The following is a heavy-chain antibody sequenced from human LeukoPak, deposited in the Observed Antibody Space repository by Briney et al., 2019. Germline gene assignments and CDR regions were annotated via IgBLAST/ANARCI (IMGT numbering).Heavy chain of an antibody. J-gene: IGHJ3*02. V-gene: IGHV1-8*03. CDR3: ARSGYSYEDAFDI. CDR2: MNPNSDNT. D-gene: IGHD5-18*01. CDR1: GYTFTSYD. Sequence: GASVKVSCKASGYTFTSYDINWVRQATGQGLEWMGWMNPNSDNTGYAQKFQGRVTITRNTSISTAYMELSSLRSEDTAVYYCARSGYSYEDAFDIWGQGTMVTVSS.